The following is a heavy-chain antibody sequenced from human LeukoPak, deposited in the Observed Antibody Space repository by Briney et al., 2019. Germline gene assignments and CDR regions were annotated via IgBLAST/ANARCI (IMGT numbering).Heavy chain of an antibody. D-gene: IGHD2-2*01. CDR1: GYSISSGYY. CDR2: MYHSGST. CDR3: ARQRYRHSTSCYFDY. J-gene: IGHJ4*02. V-gene: IGHV4-38-2*01. Sequence: PSETLSLTCAVSGYSISSGYYWAWILQPPGKGLEWIGSMYHSGSTYDSPSLKSRVTMSVDTSKNQFSLKLTSVTAADTAVYYCARQRYRHSTSCYFDYWGQGTLVTVSS.